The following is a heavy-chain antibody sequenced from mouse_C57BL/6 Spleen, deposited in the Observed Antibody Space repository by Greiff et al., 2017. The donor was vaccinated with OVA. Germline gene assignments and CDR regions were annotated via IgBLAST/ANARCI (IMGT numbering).Heavy chain of an antibody. CDR2: IDPSDSYT. CDR1: GYTFTSYW. CDR3: ARSFYSYAMDY. Sequence: VQLQQPGAELVMPGASVKLSCKASGYTFTSYWMHWVKQRPGQGLEWIGEIDPSDSYTNYNQKLKGKSTLTVDKASSTAYMQLSSLTSEDSAVYYCARSFYSYAMDYWGQGTSVTVSS. J-gene: IGHJ4*01. D-gene: IGHD2-1*01. V-gene: IGHV1-69*01.